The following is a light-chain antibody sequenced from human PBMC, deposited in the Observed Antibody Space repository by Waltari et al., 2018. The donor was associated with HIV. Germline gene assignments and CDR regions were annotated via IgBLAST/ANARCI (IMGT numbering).Light chain of an antibody. CDR2: GAS. J-gene: IGKJ4*02. CDR3: QQYNNWPPLT. V-gene: IGKV3-15*01. Sequence: EIVMTQSPATMSVSPGERATLSCRASQSVSSNLACYQQKPGQAPSPLILGASSSAPGIPASFSGSGSATEFTLTISSLQSEDFAVSYCQQYNNWPPLTFGGGTKVEIK. CDR1: QSVSSN.